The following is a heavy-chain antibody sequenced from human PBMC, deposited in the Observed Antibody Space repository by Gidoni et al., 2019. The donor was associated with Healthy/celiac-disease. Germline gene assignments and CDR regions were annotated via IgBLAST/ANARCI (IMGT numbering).Heavy chain of an antibody. CDR3: ASLPYFGSSTSCYVSCRDV. CDR2: INHSGST. D-gene: IGHD2-2*01. V-gene: IGHV4-34*01. CDR1: GGSFSGYY. J-gene: IGHJ6*02. Sequence: QVQLQQWGAGLLKPSEPLSLTCAVSGGSFSGYYWSWIRQPPGKGLEWIGEINHSGSTNYNPSLKSRVTISVDTSKNQFSLKLSSVTAADTAVYYCASLPYFGSSTSCYVSCRDVWGQGTTVTVSS.